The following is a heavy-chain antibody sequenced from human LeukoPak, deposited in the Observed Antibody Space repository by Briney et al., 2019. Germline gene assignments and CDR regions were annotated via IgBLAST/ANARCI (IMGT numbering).Heavy chain of an antibody. CDR1: GFTFSSYE. CDR3: ARDRTWYYYDSSGDAFDI. J-gene: IGHJ3*02. CDR2: ISSSGSTI. V-gene: IGHV3-48*03. Sequence: GGSLRLSCAASGFTFSSYEMNWVRQAPGKGLEWGSYISSSGSTIYYADSVKGRFTISRDNAKNSLYLQMNSLRAEDTAVYYCARDRTWYYYDSSGDAFDIWGQGTMVTVSS. D-gene: IGHD3-22*01.